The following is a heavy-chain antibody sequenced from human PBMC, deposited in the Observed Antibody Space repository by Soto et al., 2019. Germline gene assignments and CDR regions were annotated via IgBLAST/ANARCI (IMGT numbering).Heavy chain of an antibody. J-gene: IGHJ4*02. D-gene: IGHD3-3*01. CDR3: AKGEVTIFGVVISGYFDY. V-gene: IGHV3-23*01. CDR1: GFTFSSYA. CDR2: ISGSGGST. Sequence: RLSCAASGFTFSSYAMSWVRQAPGKGLEWVSAISGSGGSTYYADSVKGRFTISRDNSKNTLYPQMNSLRAEDTAVYYCAKGEVTIFGVVISGYFDYWGQGTLVTVTS.